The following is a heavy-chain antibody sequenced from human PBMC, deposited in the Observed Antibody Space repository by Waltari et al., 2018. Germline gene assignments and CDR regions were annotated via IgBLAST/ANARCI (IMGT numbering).Heavy chain of an antibody. J-gene: IGHJ3*02. CDR2: INPNSGGT. Sequence: QVQLVQSGAEVKKPGASVKVSCKASGYTFTGYSMHWVRQAPGQGLEWMGRINPNSGGTNYAQKFQGRVTMTRDTSISTAYMELSRLRSDDTAVYYCARDLVDSSSSGAFDIWGQGTMVTVSS. CDR1: GYTFTGYS. V-gene: IGHV1-2*06. D-gene: IGHD6-6*01. CDR3: ARDLVDSSSSGAFDI.